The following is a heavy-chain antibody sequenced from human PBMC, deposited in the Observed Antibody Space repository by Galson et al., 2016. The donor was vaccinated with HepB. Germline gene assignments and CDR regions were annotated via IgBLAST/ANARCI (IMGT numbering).Heavy chain of an antibody. D-gene: IGHD3-3*01. V-gene: IGHV3-33*06. J-gene: IGHJ6*02. CDR2: MWYDGSNK. CDR3: AKVGKGVASPPIYYYYYGMDV. CDR1: GFSFSSYG. Sequence: SLRLSCAASGFSFSSYGFHWARQAPGKGLEWVAVMWYDGSNKYYADSVKGRFTISRDNSKNTVYLQMNSLRADDTAVYYCAKVGKGVASPPIYYYYYGMDVWGQGTTVTVSS.